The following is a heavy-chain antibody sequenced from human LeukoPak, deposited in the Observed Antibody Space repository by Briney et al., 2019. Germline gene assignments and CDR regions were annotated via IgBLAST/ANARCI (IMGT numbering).Heavy chain of an antibody. CDR2: IYSGGST. CDR3: TTDLRWELSPLSDH. CDR1: GFTVSSNY. V-gene: IGHV3-53*01. J-gene: IGHJ4*02. D-gene: IGHD1-26*01. Sequence: PGGSLRLSCAASGFTVSSNYMSWVRQAPGKGLEWVSVIYSGGSTYYADSVKGRFTISRHNSKNTLYLQMNSLTTEDTAVYYCTTDLRWELSPLSDHWGQGIQVTVSS.